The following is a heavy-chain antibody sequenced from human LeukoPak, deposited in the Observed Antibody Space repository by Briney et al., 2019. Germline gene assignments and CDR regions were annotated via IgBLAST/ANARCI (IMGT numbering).Heavy chain of an antibody. CDR2: IRQVGGAA. CDR1: AFTFTRYG. Sequence: GGSLRLSCETSAFTFTRYGMRWVRRPPGKGLEWVAFIRQVGGAADYAESVKGRFTVSRDTSKNTMYLQMHSLRFEDTAVYYCARDGQGELIVAFDVWGQGTMVTVSS. J-gene: IGHJ3*01. V-gene: IGHV3-30*02. D-gene: IGHD3-16*02. CDR3: ARDGQGELIVAFDV.